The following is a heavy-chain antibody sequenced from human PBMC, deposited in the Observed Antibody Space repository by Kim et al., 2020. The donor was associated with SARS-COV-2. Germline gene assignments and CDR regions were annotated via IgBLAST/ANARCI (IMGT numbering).Heavy chain of an antibody. J-gene: IGHJ4*02. Sequence: GESLRLSCIASGFSFSDYWMAWVRQAPGKGPEWVANIKYDESERYHVDSVKGRFIISRDNGKRSLYLQMDSLRAEDTALYYCARDVGGNLEDWGQGTLVTVSS. D-gene: IGHD2-15*01. CDR3: ARDVGGNLED. CDR2: IKYDESER. V-gene: IGHV3-7*01. CDR1: GFSFSDYW.